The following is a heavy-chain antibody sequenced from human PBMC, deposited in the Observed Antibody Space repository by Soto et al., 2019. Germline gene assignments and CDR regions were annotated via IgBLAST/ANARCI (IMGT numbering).Heavy chain of an antibody. CDR2: ISGSGGST. CDR3: AKSSPSDRWFGELFSGNDY. D-gene: IGHD3-10*01. Sequence: EVQLLESGGGLVQPGGSLRLSCAASGFTFSSYAMSWVRQAPGKGLEWVSAISGSGGSTYYADSVKGRFTISRDNSKNTLYLQMNSLRAEDTAVYYCAKSSPSDRWFGELFSGNDYWGQGTLVTVSS. V-gene: IGHV3-23*01. CDR1: GFTFSSYA. J-gene: IGHJ4*02.